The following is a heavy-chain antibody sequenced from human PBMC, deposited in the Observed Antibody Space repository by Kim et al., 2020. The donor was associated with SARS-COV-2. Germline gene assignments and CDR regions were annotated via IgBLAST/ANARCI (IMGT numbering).Heavy chain of an antibody. V-gene: IGHV1-2*02. CDR1: GYTFTGYY. CDR3: ASFDAQTVAANTEAYYYYGMDV. CDR2: INPNSGGT. D-gene: IGHD2-15*01. J-gene: IGHJ6*02. Sequence: ASVKVSCKASGYTFTGYYMHWVRQAPGQGLEWMGWINPNSGGTNYAQKFQGRVTMTRDTSISTAYMELSRLRSDDTAVYYCASFDAQTVAANTEAYYYYGMDVWGQGTTVTVSS.